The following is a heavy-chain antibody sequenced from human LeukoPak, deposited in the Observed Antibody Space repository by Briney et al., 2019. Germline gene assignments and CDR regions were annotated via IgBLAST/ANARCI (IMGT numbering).Heavy chain of an antibody. Sequence: SETLSLTCTVSGGSISSNFWSWIRQPPGKGLEWIGYISYTGNSNYNPSLNSRVTISLDASNNQFSLRLNSLTPADTAVYYCARDSAYSSDWPDAFDVWGHGTVVTVSS. CDR2: ISYTGNS. D-gene: IGHD6-25*01. V-gene: IGHV4-59*01. CDR1: GGSISSNF. CDR3: ARDSAYSSDWPDAFDV. J-gene: IGHJ3*01.